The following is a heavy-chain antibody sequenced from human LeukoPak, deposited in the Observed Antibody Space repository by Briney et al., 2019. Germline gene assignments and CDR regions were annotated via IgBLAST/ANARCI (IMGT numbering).Heavy chain of an antibody. CDR3: AREGGGDAFDI. CDR2: ISGSGGSI. J-gene: IGHJ3*02. D-gene: IGHD1-26*01. V-gene: IGHV3-48*03. CDR1: GFTFSSYE. Sequence: GGSLRLSCAASGFTFSSYEMNWVRQAPGKGLEWVSYISGSGGSIYYADSVKGRFTISRDNAKTSLYLQMNSLRAEDTAVYYCAREGGGDAFDIWGQGTLVTVSS.